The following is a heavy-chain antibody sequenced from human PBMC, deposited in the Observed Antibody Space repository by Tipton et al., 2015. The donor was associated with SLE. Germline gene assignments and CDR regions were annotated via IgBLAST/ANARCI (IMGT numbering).Heavy chain of an antibody. CDR3: ARGALTGYYQDY. CDR1: GFTFSDYY. CDR2: ISGNGGNT. J-gene: IGHJ4*02. V-gene: IGHV3-23*01. D-gene: IGHD3-9*01. Sequence: SLRLSCAASGFTFSDYYMSWIRQAPGKGLEWVSAISGNGGNTYYADSVKGRFTISRDNFQNTLYLQMNSLRAEDTAVYYCARGALTGYYQDYWGQGTLVTVSS.